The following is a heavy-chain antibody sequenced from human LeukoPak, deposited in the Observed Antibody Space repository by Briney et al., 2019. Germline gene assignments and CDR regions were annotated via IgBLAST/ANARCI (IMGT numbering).Heavy chain of an antibody. Sequence: TGGSLRLSCAPSGSMFSRHWMSWVRQAPGKGPEWVANIKRDGSERYYVDSVKGRFTISRDNAKNSLYLQMNSLRAEDTAVYYCARDGGHSTDFDYWGQGTLVTVSS. CDR2: IKRDGSER. J-gene: IGHJ4*02. V-gene: IGHV3-7*01. CDR3: ARDGGHSTDFDY. D-gene: IGHD2/OR15-2a*01. CDR1: GSMFSRHW.